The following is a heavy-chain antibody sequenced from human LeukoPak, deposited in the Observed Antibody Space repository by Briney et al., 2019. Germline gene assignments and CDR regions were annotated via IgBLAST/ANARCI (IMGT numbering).Heavy chain of an antibody. CDR2: INDGGDT. J-gene: IGHJ6*03. Sequence: SDTLSLTCAVSGVSFSGYELSWVRQSPGKGLEWMGEINDGGDTKYNPSLKSRVTISNDTSKNQFSLKVTSVTAADTAVYYCARGLGWKVATMGLFYMDVWGEGTTVTVSS. CDR1: GVSFSGYE. V-gene: IGHV4-34*01. CDR3: ARGLGWKVATMGLFYMDV. D-gene: IGHD5-24*01.